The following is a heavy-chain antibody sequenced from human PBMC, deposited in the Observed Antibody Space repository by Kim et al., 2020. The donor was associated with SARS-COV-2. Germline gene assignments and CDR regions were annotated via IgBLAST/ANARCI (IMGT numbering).Heavy chain of an antibody. D-gene: IGHD3-10*01. V-gene: IGHV1-8*01. Sequence: ASVKVSCKASGYTFTSYDINWVRQATGQGLEWMGWMNPNSGNTGYAQKFQGRVTMTRNTSISTAYMELSSLRSEDTAVYYCARERVDGSGITWYFDLWGRGTLVTVSS. CDR1: GYTFTSYD. CDR2: MNPNSGNT. CDR3: ARERVDGSGITWYFDL. J-gene: IGHJ2*01.